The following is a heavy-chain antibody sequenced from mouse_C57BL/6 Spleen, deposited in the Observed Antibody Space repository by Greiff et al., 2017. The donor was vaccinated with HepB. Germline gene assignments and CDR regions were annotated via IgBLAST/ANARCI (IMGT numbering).Heavy chain of an antibody. Sequence: VKLQQSGAELARPGASVKLSCKASGYTFTSYGISWVKQRTGQGLEWIGEIYPRSGNTYYNEKFKGKATLTADKSSSTAYMELRSLTSEDSAVYFCARGGSITTVVAFDYWGQGTTLTVSS. CDR3: ARGGSITTVVAFDY. J-gene: IGHJ2*01. D-gene: IGHD1-1*01. CDR2: IYPRSGNT. CDR1: GYTFTSYG. V-gene: IGHV1-81*01.